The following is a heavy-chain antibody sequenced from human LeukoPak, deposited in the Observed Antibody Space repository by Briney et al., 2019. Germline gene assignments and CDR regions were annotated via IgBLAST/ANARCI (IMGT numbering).Heavy chain of an antibody. D-gene: IGHD5-12*01. CDR3: ARDLGGYDWYVRSGDFDY. Sequence: ASVKVSCKASGYTFTSYAMHWVRQAPGQRLEWMGWINAGNGNTKYSQKFQGRVTMTRDTSTSTVYMELSSLRSEDTAVYYCARDLGGYDWYVRSGDFDYGGQGTLVTVSS. J-gene: IGHJ4*02. V-gene: IGHV1-3*01. CDR2: INAGNGNT. CDR1: GYTFTSYA.